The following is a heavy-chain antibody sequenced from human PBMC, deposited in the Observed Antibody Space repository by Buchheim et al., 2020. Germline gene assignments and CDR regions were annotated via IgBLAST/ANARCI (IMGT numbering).Heavy chain of an antibody. CDR1: GGSISSYY. CDR3: ARDSGVTIFGVVIKGGWFDP. D-gene: IGHD3-3*01. Sequence: QVQLQESGPGLVKPSETLSLTCTVSGGSISSYYWSWIRQPPGKGLEWIGHIYYSGSTNYNPSLKSRVTISVDTSKNQFSLKLSSVTAADTAVYYCARDSGVTIFGVVIKGGWFDPWGQGTL. V-gene: IGHV4-59*01. J-gene: IGHJ5*02. CDR2: IYYSGST.